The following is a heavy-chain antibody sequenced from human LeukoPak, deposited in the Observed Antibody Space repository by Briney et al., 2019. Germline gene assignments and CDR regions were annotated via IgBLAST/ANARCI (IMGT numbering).Heavy chain of an antibody. CDR3: ARGPRGYSYGYTGEDYYYYGMDV. V-gene: IGHV4-34*01. D-gene: IGHD5-18*01. Sequence: PSETLSLTCAVYGGSFSGYYWSWIRQPPGKGLGWIGEINHSGSTNSNPSLKSRVTISVDTSKNQFSLKLSSVTAADTAVYYCARGPRGYSYGYTGEDYYYYGMDVWGQGTTVTVSS. J-gene: IGHJ6*02. CDR1: GGSFSGYY. CDR2: INHSGST.